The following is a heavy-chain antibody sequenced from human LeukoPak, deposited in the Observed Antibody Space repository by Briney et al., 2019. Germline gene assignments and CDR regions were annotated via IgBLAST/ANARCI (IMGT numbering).Heavy chain of an antibody. D-gene: IGHD3-10*01. J-gene: IGHJ3*02. Sequence: GGSLRLSCAASAFSINNFWMHWVRQGPGKGLEWVSRINKDATITTYADSVKSRFTVSRDNVKNMVYLDMNGLRGDDTAVYYCARSGIGRAFDIWGQGATVTVSS. CDR1: AFSINNFW. CDR2: INKDATIT. V-gene: IGHV3-74*03. CDR3: ARSGIGRAFDI.